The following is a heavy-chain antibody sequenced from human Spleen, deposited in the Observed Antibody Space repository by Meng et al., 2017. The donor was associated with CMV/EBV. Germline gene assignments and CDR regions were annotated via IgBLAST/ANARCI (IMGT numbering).Heavy chain of an antibody. CDR3: ARSHWNLYSFDY. D-gene: IGHD1-7*01. V-gene: IGHV3-30-3*01. Sequence: GESLKISCAASGFTFSSYAMHWVRQAPGKGLEWVAVISYDGSNKYYADSVKGRFTISRDNSKNTLYLQMNSLRAEDTAVCDCARSHWNLYSFDYWGQGTLVTVSS. CDR2: ISYDGSNK. J-gene: IGHJ4*02. CDR1: GFTFSSYA.